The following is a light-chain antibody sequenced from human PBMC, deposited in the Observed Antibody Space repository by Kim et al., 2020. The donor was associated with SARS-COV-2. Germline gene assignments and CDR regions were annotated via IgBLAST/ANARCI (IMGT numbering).Light chain of an antibody. V-gene: IGLV2-8*01. CDR3: SSYAGSNHWV. Sequence: QSALTQPPSASESPGQSVTISCTGTSSDLGGYNYVSWYQHHPGKAPKLMIYEVSNRPSGVPDRFSGSKSGNTASLTVSGLQAEDEADYYCSSYAGSNHWVFGGGTKLTVL. CDR1: SSDLGGYNY. J-gene: IGLJ3*02. CDR2: EVS.